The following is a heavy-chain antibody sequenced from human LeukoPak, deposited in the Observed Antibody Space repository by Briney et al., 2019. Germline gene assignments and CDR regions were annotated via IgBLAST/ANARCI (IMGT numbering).Heavy chain of an antibody. J-gene: IGHJ4*02. Sequence: PGGSLKLSCAASVLTFTNYGMTWVRQAPGKGLEWVSSISGSGSDTYYADSVKGRFTISRDNSKNTLCVQMVSLRAEDTAIYYCAGSSGWWAHDYWGQGTLVTVSS. CDR2: ISGSGSDT. D-gene: IGHD6-19*01. CDR3: AGSSGWWAHDY. CDR1: VLTFTNYG. V-gene: IGHV3-23*01.